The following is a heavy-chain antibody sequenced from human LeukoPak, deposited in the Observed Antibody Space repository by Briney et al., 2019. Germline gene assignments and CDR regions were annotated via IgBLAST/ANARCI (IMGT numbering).Heavy chain of an antibody. D-gene: IGHD6-19*01. CDR2: INHSGST. CDR3: ARGPGYSSGWYVRLLVLYFDY. Sequence: KPSETLSLTCAVYGGSFSGYYWSWIRQPPGKGLEWIGEINHSGSTNYNPSLKSRVTISVDTSKNQFSLKLGSVTAADTAVYYCARGPGYSSGWYVRLLVLYFDYWGQGTLVTVSS. CDR1: GGSFSGYY. J-gene: IGHJ4*02. V-gene: IGHV4-34*01.